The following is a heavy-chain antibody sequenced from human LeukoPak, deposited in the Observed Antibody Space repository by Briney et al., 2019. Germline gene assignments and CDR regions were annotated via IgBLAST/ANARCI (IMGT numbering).Heavy chain of an antibody. CDR2: ISSSSSYI. Sequence: GGSLRLSCAASGFTFSSYSMNWVRQAPGKGLEWVSSISSSSSYIYYADSVKGRFTISRDNAKNSLYLQMNSLRAEDTAVYYCAKDHPYYYDSSGSFDYWGQGTLVTVSS. V-gene: IGHV3-21*01. CDR1: GFTFSSYS. D-gene: IGHD3-22*01. J-gene: IGHJ4*02. CDR3: AKDHPYYYDSSGSFDY.